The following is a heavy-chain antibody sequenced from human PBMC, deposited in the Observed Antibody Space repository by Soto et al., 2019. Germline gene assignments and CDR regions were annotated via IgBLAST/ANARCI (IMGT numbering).Heavy chain of an antibody. CDR1: GGSFSGYY. J-gene: IGHJ4*02. CDR2: INHSGST. Sequence: SETLSLTYAVYGGSFSGYYWSWIRQPPGKGLEWIGEINHSGSTNYNPSLKSRVTISVDTSKNQFSLKLRSVTAADTAVYYCARGGYSGLSYWGQGTLVTVSS. V-gene: IGHV4-34*01. D-gene: IGHD6-13*01. CDR3: ARGGYSGLSY.